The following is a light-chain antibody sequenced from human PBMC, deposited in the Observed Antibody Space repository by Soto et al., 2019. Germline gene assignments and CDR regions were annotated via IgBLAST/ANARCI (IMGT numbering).Light chain of an antibody. CDR2: GAS. V-gene: IGKV3-15*01. Sequence: EKVMTQSPATLSVSPGERATLSCRASQSGSSNLAWYQQKPGQAPRLLIYGASTRAPGIPARFSGSGSGTEFTLTISSLQSEDFAVYYCQQYNNWPPYTFGQGTKLEIK. CDR3: QQYNNWPPYT. CDR1: QSGSSN. J-gene: IGKJ2*01.